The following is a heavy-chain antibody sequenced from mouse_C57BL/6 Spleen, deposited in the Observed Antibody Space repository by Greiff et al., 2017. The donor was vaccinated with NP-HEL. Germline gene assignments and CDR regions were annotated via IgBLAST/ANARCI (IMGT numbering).Heavy chain of an antibody. CDR3: AMGGYDYDGYFDV. CDR2: IHPSDSDT. Sequence: QVQLKQPGAELVKPGASVKVSCKASGYTFTSYWMHWVKQRPGQGLEWIGRIHPSDSDTNYNQKFKGKATLTVDKSSSTAYMQLSSLTSEDSAVYDCAMGGYDYDGYFDVWGTGTTVTVAS. J-gene: IGHJ1*03. D-gene: IGHD2-4*01. V-gene: IGHV1-74*01. CDR1: GYTFTSYW.